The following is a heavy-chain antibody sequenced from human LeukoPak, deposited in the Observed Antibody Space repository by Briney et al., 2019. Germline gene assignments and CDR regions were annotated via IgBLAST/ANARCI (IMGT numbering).Heavy chain of an antibody. D-gene: IGHD2-2*01. J-gene: IGHJ5*02. Sequence: PGGSLRLSCTASGFTFGDYAMSWFRQAPRKGLEWVGFIRTKAYGGTTEYAASVKGRFTISRDDSKSIAYLQMNSLKTEDTAVYYCTRGGESLYCSSTSCYGSNWFDPWGQGTLVTVSS. CDR1: GFTFGDYA. CDR3: TRGGESLYCSSTSCYGSNWFDP. CDR2: IRTKAYGGTT. V-gene: IGHV3-49*03.